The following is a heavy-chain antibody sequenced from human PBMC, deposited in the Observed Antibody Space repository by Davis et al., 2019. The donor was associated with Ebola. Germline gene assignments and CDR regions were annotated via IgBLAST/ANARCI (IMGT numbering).Heavy chain of an antibody. V-gene: IGHV3-30-3*01. J-gene: IGHJ6*02. Sequence: PGGSLRLSCAASGFTFSSYAMHWVRQAPGKGLEWVAVISYDGSNKYYADSVKGRFTISRDNSKNTLYLQMNSLRAEDTAVYYCAGVLRFLEWLGPRYGMDVWGQGTTVTVSS. D-gene: IGHD3-3*01. CDR1: GFTFSSYA. CDR3: AGVLRFLEWLGPRYGMDV. CDR2: ISYDGSNK.